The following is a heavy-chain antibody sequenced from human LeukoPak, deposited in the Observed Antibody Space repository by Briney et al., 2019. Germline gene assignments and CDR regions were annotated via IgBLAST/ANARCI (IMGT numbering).Heavy chain of an antibody. CDR1: GFTFSSYG. Sequence: GGSLRLSCAASGFTFSSYGMHWVRQAPGKGLEWVAVISYDGSNKYYADSVKGRFTISRDNSKNTLYLQMNSLRAEDTAVYYCAKDYYDSSGYFLPFFFDYWGQGTLVTVSS. CDR2: ISYDGSNK. CDR3: AKDYYDSSGYFLPFFFDY. J-gene: IGHJ4*02. V-gene: IGHV3-30*18. D-gene: IGHD3-22*01.